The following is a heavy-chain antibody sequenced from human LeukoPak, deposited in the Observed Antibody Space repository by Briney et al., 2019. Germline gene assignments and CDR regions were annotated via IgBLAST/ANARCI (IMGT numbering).Heavy chain of an antibody. Sequence: ASVKVSCKASGYTFTGYYMHWVRQAPGQGLEWMGWINPNSGGTNYAQKFQGRVTMTRDTSISTAYMELSRLRSDDTAVYFCARDREYRSSSYPLDYWGQGTLVTVSS. D-gene: IGHD6-6*01. CDR2: INPNSGGT. CDR3: ARDREYRSSSYPLDY. CDR1: GYTFTGYY. J-gene: IGHJ4*02. V-gene: IGHV1-2*02.